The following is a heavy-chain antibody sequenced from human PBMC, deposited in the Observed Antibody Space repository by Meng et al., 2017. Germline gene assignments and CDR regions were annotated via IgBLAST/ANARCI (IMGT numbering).Heavy chain of an antibody. CDR1: GCSISSGHYY. Sequence: QVQLQESGPGLVKPSQTLSLTCTVSGCSISSGHYYWSWIRQPPGKGLEWIGYIYYSGSTHYNPSLKSRVIISLDTSKNQFSLKLSSVTAADTAVYYCARRGADYGAFDPWGQGTLVTVSS. CDR2: IYYSGST. J-gene: IGHJ5*02. V-gene: IGHV4-30-4*01. D-gene: IGHD4/OR15-4a*01. CDR3: ARRGADYGAFDP.